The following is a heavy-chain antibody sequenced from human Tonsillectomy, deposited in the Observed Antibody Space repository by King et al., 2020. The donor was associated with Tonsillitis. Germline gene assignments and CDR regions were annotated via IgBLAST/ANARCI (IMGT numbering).Heavy chain of an antibody. V-gene: IGHV4-61*02. D-gene: IGHD6-6*01. J-gene: IGHJ4*02. Sequence: VQLQESGPGLVKPSPTLSLTCTVSGGSISSGNYYWSWIRQPAGKGLEWIGRIYTSGSTNYNPSLKSRVTMSVDTSKNQFSLKLSSVTAADTAVYYCARYTSSSFFDYWGQGTLATVSS. CDR1: GGSISSGNYY. CDR3: ARYTSSSFFDY. CDR2: IYTSGST.